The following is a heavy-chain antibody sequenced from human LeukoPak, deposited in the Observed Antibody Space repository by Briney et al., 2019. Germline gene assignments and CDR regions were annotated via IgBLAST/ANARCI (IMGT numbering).Heavy chain of an antibody. V-gene: IGHV4-34*12. J-gene: IGHJ6*03. CDR3: ARGVLGSTWYYDYYYMDV. CDR2: IIHTGST. CDR1: GGPFSGYC. Sequence: PSQTLSLTCAVYGGPFSGYCWNCIRQPPGEGLELLGEIIHTGSTNYNRSLKSRVTISVGMSQHPFSLKLNSVTAADTAVYYCARGVLGSTWYYDYYYMDVWGKGTTVTVSS. D-gene: IGHD6-13*01.